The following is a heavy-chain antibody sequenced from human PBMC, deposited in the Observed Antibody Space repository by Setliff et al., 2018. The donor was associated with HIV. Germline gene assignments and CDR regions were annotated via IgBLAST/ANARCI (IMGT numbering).Heavy chain of an antibody. V-gene: IGHV1-8*02. CDR2: MNPNSGNT. J-gene: IGHJ5*02. D-gene: IGHD3-22*01. CDR1: GYTFTSYD. CDR3: ARALPYDSNKCYVYNWFDP. Sequence: RASVKVSCKASGYTFTSYDISWVRQATGQGLEWMGWMNPNSGNTGYAQKFQGRVTMTRNTSISTAYMELSSLRSEDTAVYYCARALPYDSNKCYVYNWFDPWGQGTLVTVSS.